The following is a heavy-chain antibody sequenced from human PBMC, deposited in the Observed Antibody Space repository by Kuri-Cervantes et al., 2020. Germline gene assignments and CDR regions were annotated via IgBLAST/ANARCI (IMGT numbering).Heavy chain of an antibody. CDR3: GRGGEILLWFGEWHEGDMDV. D-gene: IGHD3-10*01. Sequence: ASVKVSCKASGYTFTGYYMHWVRQAPGQGLEWMGWINPNSGGTNYAQKFQGRVTMTRDTSISTASMELSRRRSDDTAADYCGRGGEILLWFGEWHEGDMDVWGQGTTVTVSS. CDR2: INPNSGGT. J-gene: IGHJ6*02. V-gene: IGHV1-2*02. CDR1: GYTFTGYY.